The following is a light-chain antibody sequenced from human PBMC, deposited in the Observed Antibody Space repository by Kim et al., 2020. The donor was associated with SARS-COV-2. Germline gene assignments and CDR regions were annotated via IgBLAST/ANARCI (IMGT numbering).Light chain of an antibody. CDR1: KSVLYSSNNKNY. J-gene: IGKJ2*01. Sequence: RATINCKSSKSVLYSSNNKNYLAWYQQKPGQPPKLLIYWASTRESGVPDRFSGSGSGTDFTLTIRSLQAEDVAVYYCQQYYSTPQTFGQGTKLEI. CDR2: WAS. V-gene: IGKV4-1*01. CDR3: QQYYSTPQT.